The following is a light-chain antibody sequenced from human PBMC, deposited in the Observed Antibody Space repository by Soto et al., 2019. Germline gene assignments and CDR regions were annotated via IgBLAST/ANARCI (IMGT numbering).Light chain of an antibody. J-gene: IGKJ1*01. V-gene: IGKV3-15*01. CDR3: QQYNNWPPTWT. CDR1: QSVSSN. Sequence: ILMTPSPATLSVSPGERATLSCRASQSVSSNLAWYQQKPGQAPRLLIYGASTRATGIPARFSGSGSGTEFTLTISSLQSEDFAVYYCQQYNNWPPTWTFGQGTKVDIK. CDR2: GAS.